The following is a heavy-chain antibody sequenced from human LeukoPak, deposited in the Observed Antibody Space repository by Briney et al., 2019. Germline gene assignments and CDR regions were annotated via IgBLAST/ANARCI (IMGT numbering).Heavy chain of an antibody. CDR3: ARSDGYNPNDAFDI. CDR1: GGTFSSYA. V-gene: IGHV1-69*05. D-gene: IGHD5-24*01. CDR2: IIPIFGTA. J-gene: IGHJ3*02. Sequence: SVKVSCKASGGTFSSYAISWVRQAPGQGLEWMGRIIPIFGTATYAQKFQGRVTITTDESTSTAYMELSSLRSEDTAVYYCARSDGYNPNDAFDIWGQGTMVTVSS.